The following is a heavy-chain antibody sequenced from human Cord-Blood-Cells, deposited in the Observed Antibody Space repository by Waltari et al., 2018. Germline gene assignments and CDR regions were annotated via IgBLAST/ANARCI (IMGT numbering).Heavy chain of an antibody. CDR2: INHSGST. CDR1: GGSFSGYY. CDR3: ALMGATLHGDY. V-gene: IGHV4-34*01. D-gene: IGHD1-26*01. J-gene: IGHJ4*02. Sequence: QVQLQQWGAGLLKPSETLSLTCAVYGGSFSGYYWSWIRQPPGKGLEWIGEINHSGSTNYNPSLKSRVTISVDTSKNQFSLKLSSVTAADTAVYYCALMGATLHGDYWGQGTLVTVSS.